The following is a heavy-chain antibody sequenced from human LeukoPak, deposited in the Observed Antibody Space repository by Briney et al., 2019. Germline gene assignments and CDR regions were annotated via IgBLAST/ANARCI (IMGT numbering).Heavy chain of an antibody. CDR1: GGSISSYY. V-gene: IGHV4-59*01. CDR2: IYYSGST. CDR3: ARDRYWGSSRGIDY. Sequence: PSETLSLTXTVSGGSISSYYWSWIRQPPGKGLEWIGYIYYSGSTNYNPSLKSRVTISVDTSKNQFSLKLSSVTAADTAVYYCARDRYWGSSRGIDYWGQGTLVTVSS. J-gene: IGHJ4*02. D-gene: IGHD7-27*01.